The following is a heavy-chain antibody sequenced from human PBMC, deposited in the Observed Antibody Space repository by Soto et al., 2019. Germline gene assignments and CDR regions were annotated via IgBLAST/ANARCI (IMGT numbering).Heavy chain of an antibody. CDR1: GYTFTGYY. V-gene: IGHV1-2*02. J-gene: IGHJ6*01. CDR2: VNTNSGGT. Sequence: ASVKVSCKASGYTFTGYYMHWVRQAPGQGLEWMGWVNTNSGGTNYAQKFQGRVTMTRDTAISTAYMELSRLRSDDTAVYYCARDPKIYSRSWYQVHGMDVWGQGTTVT. CDR3: ARDPKIYSRSWYQVHGMDV. D-gene: IGHD6-13*01.